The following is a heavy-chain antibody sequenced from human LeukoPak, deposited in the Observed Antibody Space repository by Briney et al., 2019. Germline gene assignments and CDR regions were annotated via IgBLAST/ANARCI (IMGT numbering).Heavy chain of an antibody. D-gene: IGHD6-19*01. Sequence: GGSLRLSCAASGFTFDDYAMHWVRQAPGKGLEWVSGISWNSGGIGYADFVKGRFTISRDNAKNSLYLQMNSLRAEDTALYYCEKVIHSSAGNFDYWGQGTLVTVSS. V-gene: IGHV3-9*01. CDR3: EKVIHSSAGNFDY. J-gene: IGHJ4*02. CDR1: GFTFDDYA. CDR2: ISWNSGGI.